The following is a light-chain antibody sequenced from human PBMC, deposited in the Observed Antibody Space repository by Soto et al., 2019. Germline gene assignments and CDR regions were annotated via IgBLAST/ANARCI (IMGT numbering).Light chain of an antibody. J-gene: IGKJ5*01. CDR1: QSVSSN. Sequence: EIVMTQSPATLSVCPSERATPSCTASQSVSSNLAWYQQKPGQAPRLLIYGASSRATGIPDRFSGSGSGTDFTLTISRLEPEDFAVYYCQQYGSSAITFGQGTRLEIK. CDR3: QQYGSSAIT. V-gene: IGKV3-20*01. CDR2: GAS.